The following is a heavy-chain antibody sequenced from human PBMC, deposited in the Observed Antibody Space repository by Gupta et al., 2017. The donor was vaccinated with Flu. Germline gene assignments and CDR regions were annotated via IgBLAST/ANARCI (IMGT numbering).Heavy chain of an antibody. CDR2: ISSGGSNR. J-gene: IGHJ4*02. D-gene: IGHD3-16*02. CDR3: AKVREMFGGIIVPLDY. Sequence: QVQLVESGGGVVQPGRSLRLSCAASGFTFSSYGMHWVRQAPGKGLEWVAVISSGGSNRYYADSVKGRFTISRDNSKNMLFLQMNSLRDDDTAVYYCAKVREMFGGIIVPLDYWGQGTLVTVSS. CDR1: GFTFSSYG. V-gene: IGHV3-30*18.